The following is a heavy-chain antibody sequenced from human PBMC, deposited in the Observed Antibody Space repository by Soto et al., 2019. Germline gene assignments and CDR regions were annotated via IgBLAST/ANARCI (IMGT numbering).Heavy chain of an antibody. CDR3: ARVHTVTTYFDV. V-gene: IGHV1-8*01. D-gene: IGHD4-17*01. CDR1: GYTFTSYD. J-gene: IGHJ2*01. CDR2: MNPNSGNT. Sequence: QVQLVQSGAEVGKPGASVKVSCKASGYTFTSYDINWARQASGQGLEWMGWMNPNSGNTGSAQRFQGRLTMTRNTSINTAYMELTSLTSEDAAVYYCARVHTVTTYFDVWGPGTLVAVSS.